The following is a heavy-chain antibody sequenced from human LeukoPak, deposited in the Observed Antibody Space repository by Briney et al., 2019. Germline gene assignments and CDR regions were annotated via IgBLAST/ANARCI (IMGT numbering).Heavy chain of an antibody. CDR3: ARVRYSGYYFDY. J-gene: IGHJ4*02. Sequence: GGSLRLSCTASGFTFGDYAMSWVRQAPGKGLEWVSYISSSGSTIFYADSVKGRFTISRDNAKNSLYLQMNSLRAEDTAVYYCARVRYSGYYFDYWGQGTLVTVSS. V-gene: IGHV3-11*04. CDR2: ISSSGSTI. D-gene: IGHD3-10*01. CDR1: GFTFGDYA.